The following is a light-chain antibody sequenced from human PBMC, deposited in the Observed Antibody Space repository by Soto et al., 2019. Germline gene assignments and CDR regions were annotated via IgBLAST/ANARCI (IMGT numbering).Light chain of an antibody. CDR1: SSDVGSYNL. CDR2: EGS. V-gene: IGLV2-23*03. J-gene: IGLJ1*01. CDR3: CSYAGSSPV. Sequence: QSVLTQPASVSGSPGQSITISCTGTSSDVGSYNLVSWYQQHPGKAPKLMTYEGSKRPSGVSNRFSGSKSGNTASLTISGLQAEDEADYYCCSYAGSSPVFGTGTKVTVL.